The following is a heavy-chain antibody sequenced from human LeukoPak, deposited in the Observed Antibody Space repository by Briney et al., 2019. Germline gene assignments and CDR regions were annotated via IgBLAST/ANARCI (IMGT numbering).Heavy chain of an antibody. CDR3: AGRPRFGPYA. J-gene: IGHJ4*02. CDR2: IYYSGST. V-gene: IGHV4-28*01. D-gene: IGHD3-10*01. Sequence: PSGTLSLTCAVSGGSISSSNWWSWIRQPPGKGLEWIGYIYYSGSTYYNPSLKSRVTISVDTSKNQFSLKLSSVTAADTAVYYCAGRPRFGPYAWGQGTLVTVSS. CDR1: GGSISSSNW.